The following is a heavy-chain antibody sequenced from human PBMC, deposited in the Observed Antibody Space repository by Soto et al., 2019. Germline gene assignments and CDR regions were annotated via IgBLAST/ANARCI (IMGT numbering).Heavy chain of an antibody. CDR2: INHSGGT. Sequence: PSGTLSLTCAVYGGFFTGHYWNWFRQSPWKWLEWIGEINHSGGTNYNPSLKSRVTVSVDTSKNQFSLRMNSMTAAYRAVYYCPRGQRRNYSAESRGFNTPFDFGGQGPLATVSA. CDR3: PRGQRRNYSAESRGFNTPFDF. J-gene: IGHJ4*02. V-gene: IGHV4-34*01. D-gene: IGHD6-19*01. CDR1: GGFFTGHY.